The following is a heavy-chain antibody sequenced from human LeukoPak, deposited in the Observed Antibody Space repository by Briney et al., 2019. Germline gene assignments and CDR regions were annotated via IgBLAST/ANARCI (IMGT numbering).Heavy chain of an antibody. Sequence: GGSLRLSCAASGFTFSSYWMHWVRQAPGKGLVWVSRINSDGSSTSYADSVKGRFTISRDNAKNTLYLQMNSLRAEDTAVYYCARETADILTGYYPYNWFDPWGQGTLVTVSS. V-gene: IGHV3-74*01. J-gene: IGHJ5*02. CDR1: GFTFSSYW. CDR2: INSDGSST. D-gene: IGHD3-9*01. CDR3: ARETADILTGYYPYNWFDP.